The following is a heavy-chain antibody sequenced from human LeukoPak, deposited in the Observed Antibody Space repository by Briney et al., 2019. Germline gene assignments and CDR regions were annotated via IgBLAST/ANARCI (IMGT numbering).Heavy chain of an antibody. V-gene: IGHV3-30*04. CDR1: GFTFSSYA. CDR2: ISYDGSNK. CDR3: ARDGGGDIVVVPAAMPDY. J-gene: IGHJ4*02. D-gene: IGHD2-2*01. Sequence: PGRSLRLSCAASGFTFSSYAMHRVRQAPGKGLEWVAVISYDGSNKYYADSVKGRFTISRDNSKNTLYLQMNSLRAEDTAVYYCARDGGGDIVVVPAAMPDYWGQGTLVTVSS.